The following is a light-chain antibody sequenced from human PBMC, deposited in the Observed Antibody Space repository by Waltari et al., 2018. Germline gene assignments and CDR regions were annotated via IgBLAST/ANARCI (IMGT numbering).Light chain of an antibody. CDR2: TAS. Sequence: DIQMTQSPSTLSASVGDRVTITCRASHSVNSWLAWYQQKPGKAPKLLIYTASSLESGVPSRFSGSGSGTEFTLTISSLQPDDFASYYCQQYISYSSFGQGTKVEIK. CDR1: HSVNSW. J-gene: IGKJ1*01. CDR3: QQYISYSS. V-gene: IGKV1-5*03.